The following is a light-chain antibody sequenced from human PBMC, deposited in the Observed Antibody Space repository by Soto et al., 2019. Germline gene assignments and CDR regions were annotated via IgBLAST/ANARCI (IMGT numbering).Light chain of an antibody. V-gene: IGKV3-15*01. CDR2: GAS. J-gene: IGKJ1*01. CDR1: QSVSSN. Sequence: IVMTQSPATLSVSRGERSTLSCRASQSVSSNLAWYQQKPGQAPRLLIYGASTRATGIPARFSGSGSGTEFTLTISSLQSEDFAVYYCQQYNNRGTFGQGTKVDIK. CDR3: QQYNNRGT.